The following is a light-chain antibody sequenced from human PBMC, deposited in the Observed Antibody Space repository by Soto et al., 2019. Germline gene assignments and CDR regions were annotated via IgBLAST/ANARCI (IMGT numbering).Light chain of an antibody. Sequence: QSVLTQPASVSGSPGQSIAISCTGTSSDVGGYNYVSWYQQHPGKAPKLMIYDVSNRPSGVFNRFSGSKSGNTASLSISGLQAEDEADYYCSSYTSSITLVFGGGTKVTVL. J-gene: IGLJ2*01. CDR2: DVS. CDR3: SSYTSSITLV. CDR1: SSDVGGYNY. V-gene: IGLV2-14*03.